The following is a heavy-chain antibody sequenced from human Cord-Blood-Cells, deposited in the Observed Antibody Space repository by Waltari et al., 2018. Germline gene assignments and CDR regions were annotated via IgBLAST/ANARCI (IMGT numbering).Heavy chain of an antibody. Sequence: QVPLQQWGAGLLKPSETLSLTCAVYGGSFSGYYLSWIRQPPWKGLEWIGEINHSGSTNYNPSLKSRVTISVDTSKNQFSLKLSSVTAADTAVYYCARHYPYCSSTSCYAFDIWGQGTMVTVSS. V-gene: IGHV4-34*01. D-gene: IGHD2-2*01. CDR1: GGSFSGYY. CDR3: ARHYPYCSSTSCYAFDI. CDR2: INHSGST. J-gene: IGHJ3*02.